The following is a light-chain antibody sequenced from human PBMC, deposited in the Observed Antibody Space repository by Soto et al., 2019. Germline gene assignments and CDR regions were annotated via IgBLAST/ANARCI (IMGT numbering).Light chain of an antibody. Sequence: EIVMTQSPGILSLSPGERATLSCRASQSFSSTYLAWYQQKPLEAPSLLIYGASARSTGIPARFSGSGSGTEFTLTISSMQSEDFAVYYCQQYNNWPPITFGQGTRLEIK. CDR2: GAS. CDR1: QSFSSTY. CDR3: QQYNNWPPIT. J-gene: IGKJ5*01. V-gene: IGKV3-15*01.